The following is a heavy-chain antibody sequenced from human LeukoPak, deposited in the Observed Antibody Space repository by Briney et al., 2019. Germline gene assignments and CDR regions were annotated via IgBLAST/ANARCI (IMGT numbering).Heavy chain of an antibody. J-gene: IGHJ4*02. V-gene: IGHV3-74*01. CDR1: GFTFSSPW. CDR3: ARGPNSNWSGLDF. Sequence: PGGSLRLSCAASGFTFSSPWMHWVRQAPGKGLVWVSRINSDGSATAYADSVKGRFTVSRDNAKNTLYLQVNNLRAEDTAVYYCARGPNSNWSGLDFWGQGTLLTVSS. CDR2: INSDGSAT. D-gene: IGHD6-6*01.